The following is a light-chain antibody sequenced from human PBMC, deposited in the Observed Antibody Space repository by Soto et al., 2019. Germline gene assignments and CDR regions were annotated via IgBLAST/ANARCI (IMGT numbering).Light chain of an antibody. CDR1: QSVSDY. V-gene: IGKV3-11*01. Sequence: EIVLTQSPATLSLSPGERATLSCRASQSVSDYLAWYQQTPGQPPRLLIYEASKRATGIPPRFSGSGSTTDFTLTISSLEPEDFAVYYCHQRGNGPPWTFGQGTKVDI. J-gene: IGKJ1*01. CDR2: EAS. CDR3: HQRGNGPPWT.